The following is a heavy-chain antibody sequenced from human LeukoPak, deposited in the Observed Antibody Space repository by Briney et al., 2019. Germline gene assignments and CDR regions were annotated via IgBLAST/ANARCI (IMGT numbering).Heavy chain of an antibody. CDR3: AKDKKEGTTIPYYFDY. CDR2: INSSSSTI. J-gene: IGHJ4*02. D-gene: IGHD1-26*01. V-gene: IGHV3-48*01. CDR1: GFTFSAYS. Sequence: GGSLRLSCAASGFTFSAYSMHWVRQAPGKGLEWVSYINSSSSTIYYADSVKGRFTISRDNSKNTLYLQMNSLRAEDTAVYYCAKDKKEGTTIPYYFDYWGQETLVTVSS.